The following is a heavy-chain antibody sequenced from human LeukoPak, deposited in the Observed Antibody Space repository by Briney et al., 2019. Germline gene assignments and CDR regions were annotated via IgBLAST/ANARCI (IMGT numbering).Heavy chain of an antibody. V-gene: IGHV4-34*01. D-gene: IGHD3-10*01. CDR3: ARVVFHYYGSGSYRGRYFDY. CDR1: GGSFSGYY. J-gene: IGHJ4*02. Sequence: SETLSLTCAVYGGSFSGYYWSWIRQPPGKGLEWIGEINHSGSTNYNPSLKSRATISVDTSKNQFSLKLSSVTAADTAVYYCARVVFHYYGSGSYRGRYFDYWGQGTLVTVSS. CDR2: INHSGST.